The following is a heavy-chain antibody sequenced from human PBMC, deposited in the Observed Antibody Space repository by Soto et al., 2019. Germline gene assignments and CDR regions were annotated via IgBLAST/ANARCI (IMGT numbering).Heavy chain of an antibody. CDR1: GYTFTGYY. D-gene: IGHD2-15*01. J-gene: IGHJ6*02. CDR3: ARDKGYCSGGSCYPKPMDV. CDR2: INPNSGGT. V-gene: IGHV1-2*04. Sequence: VASVKVSCKASGYTFTGYYMHWVRQAPGQGLEWMGWINPNSGGTNYAQKFQGWVTMTRDTSISTAYMELSRLRSDDTAVYYCARDKGYCSGGSCYPKPMDVWGQGTTVTVSS.